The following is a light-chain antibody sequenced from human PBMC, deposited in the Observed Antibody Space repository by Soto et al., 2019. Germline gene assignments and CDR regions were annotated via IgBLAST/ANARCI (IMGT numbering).Light chain of an antibody. Sequence: ISMMQSPPTLSVSPGGRVTLSCEASETISADLAWYHHRPGQAPRLLIYAASTRAPGVPARFSGSGSGTDFTLAIANLQPEDFGLYYCQHYHNFPRTFGQGTKLEIK. CDR2: AAS. CDR3: QHYHNFPRT. V-gene: IGKV3-15*01. J-gene: IGKJ2*01. CDR1: ETISAD.